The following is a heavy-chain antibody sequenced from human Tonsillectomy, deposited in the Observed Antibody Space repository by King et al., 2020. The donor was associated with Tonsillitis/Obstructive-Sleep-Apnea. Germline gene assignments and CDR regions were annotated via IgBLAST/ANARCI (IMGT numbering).Heavy chain of an antibody. V-gene: IGHV4-39*01. J-gene: IGHJ6*03. Sequence: LQLQESGPGLVKPSETLSLTCTVSGGSTGSSSYYWGWIRQSPGKGLEWIGSIYYDGTTYYNPSLKSRVTISVDTSKNQFSLRLTSVTAADTAVYYCARHVDYTKGYYYLIDVWGKGTPVTVSS. CDR2: IYYDGTT. D-gene: IGHD4-11*01. CDR1: GGSTGSSSYY. CDR3: ARHVDYTKGYYYLIDV.